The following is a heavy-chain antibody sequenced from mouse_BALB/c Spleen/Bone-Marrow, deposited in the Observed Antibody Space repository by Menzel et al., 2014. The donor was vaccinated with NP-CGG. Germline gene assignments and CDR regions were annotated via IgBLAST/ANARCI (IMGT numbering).Heavy chain of an antibody. V-gene: IGHV3-8*02. J-gene: IGHJ4*01. CDR3: ARSGSSGYHYYAMDY. CDR1: GDSITSGY. Sequence: EVQLVEPGPSLVKPSQTLSLTCSVTGDSITSGYWNWIRKFPGNKLEYMGFISYSSSTYYNPSLKSRISITRDTSKNLYYLQLNSVTTEDSATYYCARSGSSGYHYYAMDYWGQGTSVTVSS. D-gene: IGHD3-1*01. CDR2: ISYSSST.